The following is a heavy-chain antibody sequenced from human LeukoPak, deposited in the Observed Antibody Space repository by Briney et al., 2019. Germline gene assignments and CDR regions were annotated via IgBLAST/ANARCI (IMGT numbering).Heavy chain of an antibody. CDR3: ARGLESCSSGSCFKD. J-gene: IGHJ4*02. D-gene: IGHD2-15*01. CDR2: IYSSGST. Sequence: PGGSLRLSCAASGFIVSSNYMSWVRQAPGKGLEWVSLIYSSGSTYYTASVKGRFTISRDHSKNTLYLQMNSLGAEDAALYYCARGLESCSSGSCFKDWGQGTLVTVSS. V-gene: IGHV3-53*01. CDR1: GFIVSSNY.